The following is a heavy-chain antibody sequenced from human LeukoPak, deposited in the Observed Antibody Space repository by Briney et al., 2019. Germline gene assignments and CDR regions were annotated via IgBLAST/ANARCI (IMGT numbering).Heavy chain of an antibody. CDR1: GGTFTNYA. Sequence: SVKVSCKASGGTFTNYAISWVRQAPGQGLEWMGRIIPILAKGNYPQKFQGRVTITADKSTSTTYMELSSLRSEDTAVYYCARDRGAVAANWYFDLWGRGTLVTVSS. V-gene: IGHV1-69*04. CDR3: ARDRGAVAANWYFDL. D-gene: IGHD6-19*01. J-gene: IGHJ2*01. CDR2: IIPILAKG.